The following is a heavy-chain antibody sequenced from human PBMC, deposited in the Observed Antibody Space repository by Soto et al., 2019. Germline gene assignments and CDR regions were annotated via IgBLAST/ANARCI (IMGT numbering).Heavy chain of an antibody. V-gene: IGHV1-69*06. CDR1: GGSLSSYA. CDR2: IIPIFGTA. J-gene: IGHJ4*02. CDR3: ARDWPYGDHRFDY. D-gene: IGHD4-17*01. Sequence: GASLKVACKASGGSLSSYAISWVRQAPGQGLEWMGGIIPIFGTANYAQKFQGRVTITADKSTSTAYMELSSLRSEDTAVYYCARDWPYGDHRFDYWGQGTLVTVSS.